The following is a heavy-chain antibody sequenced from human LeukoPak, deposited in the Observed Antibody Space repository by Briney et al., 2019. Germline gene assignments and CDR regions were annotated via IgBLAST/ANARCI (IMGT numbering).Heavy chain of an antibody. Sequence: SETLSLTCTVSGGSISSSSYYWSWIRQHPGKALEWIGYIYYSGSTYYNPPLKSRVTMSVDTSKNQFSLKLSSVTAADTAVYYCARYKVGYFDYWGQGTRVTVSS. D-gene: IGHD1-1*01. J-gene: IGHJ4*02. CDR2: IYYSGST. CDR1: GGSISSSSYY. CDR3: ARYKVGYFDY. V-gene: IGHV4-31*03.